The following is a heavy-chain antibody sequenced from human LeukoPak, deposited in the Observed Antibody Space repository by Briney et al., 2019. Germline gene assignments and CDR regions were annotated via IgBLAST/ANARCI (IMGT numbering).Heavy chain of an antibody. J-gene: IGHJ6*03. Sequence: SETLSLTCTVSGGSISSGSYYWSWIRQPAGKGLEWIGRIYTSGSTNYNPSLKCRVTISVDTSKNQFSLNLISVTAADTAVYYCARPVRKRGYYYMDVWGKGTTVTVSS. CDR1: GGSISSGSYY. CDR3: ARPVRKRGYYYMDV. CDR2: IYTSGST. V-gene: IGHV4-61*02. D-gene: IGHD3-10*01.